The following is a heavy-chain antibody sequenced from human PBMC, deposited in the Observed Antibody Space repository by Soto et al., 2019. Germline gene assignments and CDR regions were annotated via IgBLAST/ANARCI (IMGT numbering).Heavy chain of an antibody. D-gene: IGHD2-15*01. CDR1: GGSISSSSYY. V-gene: IGHV4-39*01. J-gene: IGHJ6*02. Sequence: TPSLTCTVSGGSISSSSYYWGWIRPPPGKGLEWIGSIFYSGSTYYNPSLKSRVTISVDTSKNQFSLKLSSVTAADTAVYYCARHLTYCSAGSCYSDFPYYGMDVWGQGTTVTVSS. CDR3: ARHLTYCSAGSCYSDFPYYGMDV. CDR2: IFYSGST.